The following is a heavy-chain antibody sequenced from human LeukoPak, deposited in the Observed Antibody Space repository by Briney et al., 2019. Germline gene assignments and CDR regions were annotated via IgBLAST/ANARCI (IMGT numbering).Heavy chain of an antibody. V-gene: IGHV3-7*01. D-gene: IGHD1-14*01. J-gene: IGHJ6*03. CDR3: ARVRRAKRQNRYYFYYYMDV. Sequence: GRSLRLSCAASGFAPTSYWMSWVRRAPGKGQERVANIKQEGSETTYVDSVKGRFTISRDNAKDSLYLQMNSLRAEDTAVHFCARVRRAKRQNRYYFYYYMDVWGKGTTVTVSS. CDR1: GFAPTSYW. CDR2: IKQEGSET.